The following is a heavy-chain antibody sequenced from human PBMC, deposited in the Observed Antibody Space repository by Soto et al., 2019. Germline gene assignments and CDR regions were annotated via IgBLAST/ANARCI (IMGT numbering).Heavy chain of an antibody. CDR1: GFTFSSYA. Sequence: EVQLLESGGGLGQPGGSLRLSCAASGFTFSSYAMTWVRQAPGQGLEWVASISGSGGTTNYADSVKGRFTISRDNSKNTAYLQMNSLRAEDTAVYYCAKDRGTSIDVHRYFLYYGMDVWGQGTTVTVSS. D-gene: IGHD2-2*01. CDR3: AKDRGTSIDVHRYFLYYGMDV. CDR2: ISGSGGTT. J-gene: IGHJ6*02. V-gene: IGHV3-23*01.